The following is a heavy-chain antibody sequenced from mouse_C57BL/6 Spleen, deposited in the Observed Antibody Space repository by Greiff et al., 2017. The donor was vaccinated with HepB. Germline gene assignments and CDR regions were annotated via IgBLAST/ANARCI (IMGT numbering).Heavy chain of an antibody. V-gene: IGHV1-63*01. Sequence: VQLQQSGAELVRPGTSVKMSCKASGYTFTNYWIGWAKQRPGHGLEWIGDIYPGGGYTNYNEKFKGKATLTADKSSSTAYMQFSSLTSEDSAIYYCARTGGDYGESAMDYWGQGTSVTVSS. D-gene: IGHD2-13*01. J-gene: IGHJ4*01. CDR3: ARTGGDYGESAMDY. CDR1: GYTFTNYW. CDR2: IYPGGGYT.